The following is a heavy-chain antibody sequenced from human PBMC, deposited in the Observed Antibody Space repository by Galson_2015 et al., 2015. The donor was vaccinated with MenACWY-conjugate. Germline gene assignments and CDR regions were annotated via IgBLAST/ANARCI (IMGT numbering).Heavy chain of an antibody. CDR1: GFTFSSYA. CDR2: ISSSSSYI. CDR3: AREGSRINDSSGCFPNAAFDY. D-gene: IGHD3-22*01. Sequence: SLRLSCAASGFTFSSYAMSWVRQAPGKGLEWVSSISSSSSYIYYADSVKGRFTISRDNAKNTLYLQMNSLRAEDTAVYYCAREGSRINDSSGCFPNAAFDYWGQGTLVTVSS. J-gene: IGHJ4*02. V-gene: IGHV3-21*01.